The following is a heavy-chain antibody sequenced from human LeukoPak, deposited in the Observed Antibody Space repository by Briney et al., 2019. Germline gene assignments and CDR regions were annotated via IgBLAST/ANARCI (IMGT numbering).Heavy chain of an antibody. CDR2: VSGYNGNS. J-gene: IGHJ6*02. CDR1: GYTFTRYG. Sequence: GASVKVSCKASGYTFTRYGISWVRQAPGQRLEWMGWVSGYNGNSDHAQKFQGRVTMTTDTSTSTAYMELRSLRSDDTAVYYCARYGGVLWFGESTYYYYYGMDVWGQGTTVTVSS. V-gene: IGHV1-18*01. D-gene: IGHD3-10*01. CDR3: ARYGGVLWFGESTYYYYYGMDV.